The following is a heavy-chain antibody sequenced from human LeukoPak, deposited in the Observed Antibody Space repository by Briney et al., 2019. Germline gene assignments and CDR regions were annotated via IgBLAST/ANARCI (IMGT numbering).Heavy chain of an antibody. CDR3: ARDGHDYVWGSYRYCCYFDY. J-gene: IGHJ4*02. CDR2: ISSSGSTI. Sequence: GGSLRLSRAASGFTFSSYEMNWVRQAPGKGLEWVSYISSSGSTIYYADSVKGRFTISRDNAKNSLYLQMNSLRAEDTAVYYCARDGHDYVWGSYRYCCYFDYWGQGTLVTVSS. D-gene: IGHD3-16*02. CDR1: GFTFSSYE. V-gene: IGHV3-48*03.